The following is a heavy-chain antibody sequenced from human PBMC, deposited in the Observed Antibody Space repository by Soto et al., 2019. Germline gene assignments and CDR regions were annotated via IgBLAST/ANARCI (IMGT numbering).Heavy chain of an antibody. J-gene: IGHJ6*03. CDR3: AKGFCSSTRCLTYSYMDV. V-gene: IGHV3-9*01. D-gene: IGHD2-2*01. CDR1: GFSFDEYA. Sequence: EVQLVESGGGLVQPGRSLRLSCAASGFSFDEYAMHWVRQAPGKGLEWVSGISWNSGTMGYGDSVKGRFTISRDNAKNSLYLHMNSLRAEYTALYYCAKGFCSSTRCLTYSYMDVWGKGTTVTVSS. CDR2: ISWNSGTM.